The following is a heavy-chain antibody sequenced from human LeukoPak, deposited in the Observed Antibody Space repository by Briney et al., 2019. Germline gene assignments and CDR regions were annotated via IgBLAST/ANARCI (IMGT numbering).Heavy chain of an antibody. CDR1: GFTFSSYA. CDR3: ALVVVPAAQYYMDV. V-gene: IGHV3-23*01. CDR2: ISGSGGST. D-gene: IGHD2-2*01. J-gene: IGHJ6*03. Sequence: GGSLRLSCAASGFTFSSYAMSWVRQAPGKGLEWVSAISGSGGSTYYADSVKGRFTISRDNSKNTLYLQMNSLRAEDTAVYYSALVVVPAAQYYMDVWGKGTTVTVSS.